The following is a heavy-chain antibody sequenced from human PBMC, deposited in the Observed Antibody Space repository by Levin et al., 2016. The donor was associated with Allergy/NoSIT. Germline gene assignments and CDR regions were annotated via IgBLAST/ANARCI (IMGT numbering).Heavy chain of an antibody. CDR1: GYTFTSYG. V-gene: IGHV1-18*01. D-gene: IGHD3-10*01. CDR2: ISAYNGNT. J-gene: IGHJ5*02. Sequence: ASVKVSCKASGYTFTSYGISWVRQAPGQGLEWMGWISAYNGNTNYAQKLQGRVTMTTDKSTSTAYMELSSLRSEDTAVYYCASIASTGIRIPWGQGTLVTVSS. CDR3: ASIASTGIRIP.